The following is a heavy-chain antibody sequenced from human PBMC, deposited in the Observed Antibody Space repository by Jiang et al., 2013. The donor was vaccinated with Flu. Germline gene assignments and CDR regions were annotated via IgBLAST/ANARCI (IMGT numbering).Heavy chain of an antibody. D-gene: IGHD6-13*01. CDR3: VRAVAAVDSY. V-gene: IGHV3-7*03. J-gene: IGHJ4*02. Sequence: GSVKGRFTITRDNARNSVYLQMDSLRVEDTAVYYCVRAVAAVDSYWGQGTLVTVSS.